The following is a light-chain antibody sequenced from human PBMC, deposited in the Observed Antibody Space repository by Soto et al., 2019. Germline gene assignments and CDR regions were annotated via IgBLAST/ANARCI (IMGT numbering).Light chain of an antibody. J-gene: IGLJ1*01. CDR2: ADR. Sequence: SYELTQPPSVSVAPGQTARITCAGNNVGSHSVHWYQQKPGQSPVLVVYADRDRPSGIPERFSGSNSGNTATLTISRVEAGDEADYYWQVWHSSSDHYVFGTGTKVTVL. CDR1: NVGSHS. V-gene: IGLV3-21*02. CDR3: QVWHSSSDHYV.